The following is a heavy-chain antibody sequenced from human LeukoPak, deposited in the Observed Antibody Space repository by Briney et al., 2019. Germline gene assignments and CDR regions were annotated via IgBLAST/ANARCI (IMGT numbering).Heavy chain of an antibody. Sequence: GGSLRLSCAASGFTFSSYAMSWVRQAPGEGLEWVSVISDSGGITYYADSVTGRFTISRDNSKNTLYLHMNSLRAEDTAVYYCAKEVGTIPTNLLDDWGQGTLVTVSS. D-gene: IGHD1-26*01. CDR2: ISDSGGIT. CDR3: AKEVGTIPTNLLDD. J-gene: IGHJ4*02. CDR1: GFTFSSYA. V-gene: IGHV3-23*01.